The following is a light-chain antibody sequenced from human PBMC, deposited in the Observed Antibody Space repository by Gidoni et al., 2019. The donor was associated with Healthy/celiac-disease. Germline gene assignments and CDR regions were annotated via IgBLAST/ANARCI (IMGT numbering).Light chain of an antibody. CDR3: QSYDSSLSGVV. Sequence: GAPGQRVTISCTGSSSNIGSGYDVHWYQQLPGTAPKLLSYGNSNRPSGVPDRFSGSKSGTSASLAITGLQAEDEADYYCQSYDSSLSGVVFGGGTKLTVL. CDR2: GNS. V-gene: IGLV1-40*01. J-gene: IGLJ2*01. CDR1: SSNIGSGYD.